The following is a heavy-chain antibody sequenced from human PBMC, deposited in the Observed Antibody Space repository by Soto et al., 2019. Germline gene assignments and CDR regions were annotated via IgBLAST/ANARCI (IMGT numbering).Heavy chain of an antibody. CDR1: GYTFTSLG. V-gene: IGHV1-18*01. CDR2: ISAYNGNT. D-gene: IGHD2-15*01. CDR3: ARDHRGGTDAFDI. Sequence: QVQLVQSGAEVKKPGASVKVSCKASGYTFTSLGISWVRQAPGQGLEWMGWISAYNGNTNYAENLQGRVTMTTDTFTSTAYMEMRSLRSDDTAVYYCARDHRGGTDAFDIWGQGTMVTVSS. J-gene: IGHJ3*02.